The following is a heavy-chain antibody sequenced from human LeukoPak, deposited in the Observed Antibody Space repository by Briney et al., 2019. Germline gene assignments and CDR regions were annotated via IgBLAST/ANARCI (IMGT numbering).Heavy chain of an antibody. V-gene: IGHV1-2*02. CDR1: GYTFTGYY. Sequence: ASVKVSSKASGYTFTGYYMHWVRQAPGQGLEWMGWINPNSGGTNYAQKFQGRVTMTRDTSISTAYMELSRLRSDDTAVYYCASSGRVVVPAAHEGINYWGQGTLVTVSS. CDR3: ASSGRVVVPAAHEGINY. J-gene: IGHJ4*02. D-gene: IGHD2-2*01. CDR2: INPNSGGT.